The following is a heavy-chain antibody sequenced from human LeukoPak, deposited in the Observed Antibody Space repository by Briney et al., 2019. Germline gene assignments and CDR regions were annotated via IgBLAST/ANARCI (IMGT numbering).Heavy chain of an antibody. Sequence: GGSLRLSCAASGFTFSSYDMHWVRQAPGKGLEWVAFIRYDGSNKYYADSVKGRFTISRDNSKNTLYLQMNSLRAEDTAVYYCAKGGGSSTVPFDYWGQGTLVTVSS. CDR3: AKGGGSSTVPFDY. V-gene: IGHV3-30*02. D-gene: IGHD1-26*01. CDR2: IRYDGSNK. J-gene: IGHJ4*02. CDR1: GFTFSSYD.